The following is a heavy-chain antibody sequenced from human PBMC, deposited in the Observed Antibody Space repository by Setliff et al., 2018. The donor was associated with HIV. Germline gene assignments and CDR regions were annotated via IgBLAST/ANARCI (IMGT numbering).Heavy chain of an antibody. CDR2: ISHSGRT. CDR3: ARGFAGYCSGASCHWFDS. V-gene: IGHV4-34*01. J-gene: IGHJ5*01. D-gene: IGHD2-15*01. Sequence: PSETLSLTCAVGGGSLTDYDWTCIRQTPAKGLEWIGEISHSGRTNYNPSLKTRLIISRDTSKNQFSLRLSSSTVADTAIYYCARGFAGYCSGASCHWFDSWGQGTQVTVSS. CDR1: GGSLTDYD.